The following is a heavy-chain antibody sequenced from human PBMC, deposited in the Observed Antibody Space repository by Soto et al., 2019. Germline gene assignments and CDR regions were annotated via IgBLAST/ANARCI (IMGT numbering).Heavy chain of an antibody. CDR3: ARGGGYDSFDY. CDR2: ISHLEST. D-gene: IGHD5-12*01. J-gene: IGHJ4*02. CDR1: GASISYGGFS. V-gene: IGHV4-30-2*06. Sequence: SETLSLTCTVSGASISYGGFSWSWIRQSPGKGLEWIGYISHLESTYFHPSFKSRLTMSIDRTRNQFSLKLSSVTAADMAVYYCARGGGYDSFDYWGQGVLVTVPQ.